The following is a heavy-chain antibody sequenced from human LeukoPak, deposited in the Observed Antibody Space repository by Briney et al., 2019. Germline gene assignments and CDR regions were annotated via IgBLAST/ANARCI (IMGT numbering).Heavy chain of an antibody. CDR3: ARGSWGEGHRRGIAAANFHYYYYYMDV. Sequence: SETLSLTCAVYGGSFSGYYWRWIRQPPGKGLEWIGEINHSGSTNYNPSLKSRVTISVDTSKNQFSLKLSSVTAADTAVYYCARGSWGEGHRRGIAAANFHYYYYYMDVWGKGTTVTVSS. CDR1: GGSFSGYY. D-gene: IGHD6-13*01. V-gene: IGHV4-34*01. J-gene: IGHJ6*03. CDR2: INHSGST.